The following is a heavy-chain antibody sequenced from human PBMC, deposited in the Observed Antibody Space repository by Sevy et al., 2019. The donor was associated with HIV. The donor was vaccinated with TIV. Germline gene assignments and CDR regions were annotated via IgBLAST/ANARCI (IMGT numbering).Heavy chain of an antibody. CDR2: IYDSGSA. Sequence: SETLSLTCTVSGDSISNYYWSWIRQPAGKGLEWIGRIYDSGSATYNPSLESRVTMSADTTKNQLSLKLNSVTAADTAVYYCARDRVTIFGVTIDYYFYYWGQGTLVTVSS. V-gene: IGHV4-4*07. D-gene: IGHD3-3*01. CDR3: ARDRVTIFGVTIDYYFYY. J-gene: IGHJ4*02. CDR1: GDSISNYY.